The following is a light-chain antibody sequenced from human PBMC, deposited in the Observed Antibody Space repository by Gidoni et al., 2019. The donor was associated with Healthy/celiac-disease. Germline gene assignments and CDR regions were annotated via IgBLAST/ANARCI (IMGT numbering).Light chain of an antibody. Sequence: IVMTRSQATLSVSPGERATLSCRASQSVSSNLAWYQQKPGQAPRLLIYGASTRATGIPARFSGSGSGTEFTLTISSLQSEDFAVYYCQQYNNWPPPITFGQGTRLEIK. CDR2: GAS. CDR3: QQYNNWPPPIT. J-gene: IGKJ5*01. V-gene: IGKV3-15*01. CDR1: QSVSSN.